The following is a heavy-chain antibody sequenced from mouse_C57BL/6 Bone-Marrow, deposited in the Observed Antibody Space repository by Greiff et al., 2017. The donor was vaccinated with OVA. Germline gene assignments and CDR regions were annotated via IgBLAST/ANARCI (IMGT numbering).Heavy chain of an antibody. CDR3: ARHLYYYGSSYDYAMDY. J-gene: IGHJ4*01. CDR2: ISSGGSYT. Sequence: DVQLQESGGDLVKPGGSLKLSCAASGFTFSSYGMSWVRQTPDKRLEWVATISSGGSYTYYPDSVKGRFTISRDNAKNTLYLQMSSLKSEDTAMYYCARHLYYYGSSYDYAMDYWGQGTSVTVSS. V-gene: IGHV5-6*01. D-gene: IGHD1-1*01. CDR1: GFTFSSYG.